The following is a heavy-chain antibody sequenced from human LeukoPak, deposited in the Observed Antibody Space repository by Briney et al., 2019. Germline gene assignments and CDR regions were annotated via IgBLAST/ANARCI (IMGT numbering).Heavy chain of an antibody. D-gene: IGHD3/OR15-3a*01. J-gene: IGHJ5*02. Sequence: GASVKVSCKASGSTFTGYYVHWVRQAPGQGLEWMGWINPDNGDTNYAQKFQGRVTMTTDTSISAAYLELSRLTSDDRAVYYCTTVSDFDESDDPWGPGKLVTVS. CDR2: INPDNGDT. CDR1: GSTFTGYY. CDR3: TTVSDFDESDDP. V-gene: IGHV1-2*02.